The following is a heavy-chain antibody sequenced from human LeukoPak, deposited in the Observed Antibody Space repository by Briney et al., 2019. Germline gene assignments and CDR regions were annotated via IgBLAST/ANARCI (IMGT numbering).Heavy chain of an antibody. CDR3: ARDKVATPLDY. D-gene: IGHD5-12*01. V-gene: IGHV3-30*04. CDR1: TFTFSSYA. Sequence: PGRSLRLSCAASTFTFSSYAMHWVRQAPGKGLEWVAVISYDGGNKYYADSVKGRFTISRDNSKNTLYLQMNSLRAEDTAVYYCARDKVATPLDYWGQGTLVTVSS. J-gene: IGHJ4*02. CDR2: ISYDGGNK.